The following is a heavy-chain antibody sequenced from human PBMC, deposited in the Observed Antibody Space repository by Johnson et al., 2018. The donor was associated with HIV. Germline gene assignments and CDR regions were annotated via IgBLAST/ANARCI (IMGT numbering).Heavy chain of an antibody. V-gene: IGHV3-23*04. CDR1: GFTFSSYA. J-gene: IGHJ3*02. CDR2: ISGSGGST. Sequence: VQLVESGGGLVQPGGSLRLSCAASGFTFSSYAMSWVRQAPGKGLEWVSAISGSGGSTYYADSVKGRFTISRDNSKNTLYLQMNRLRADDTALYFRVRRMVVGYVAFDIWGQGTMVSVSS. CDR3: VRRMVVGYVAFDI. D-gene: IGHD2-21*01.